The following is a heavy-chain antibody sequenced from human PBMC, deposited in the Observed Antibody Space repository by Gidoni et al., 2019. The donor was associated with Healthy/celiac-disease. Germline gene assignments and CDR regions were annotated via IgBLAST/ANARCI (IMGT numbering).Heavy chain of an antibody. Sequence: QVQLQESGPGLVKPSETLSLTCTVSGVSISSYYWSWIRQPPGKGLEWLGYIYYSGSTNYNPTLKSRVTISVDTSKNQFSLKLSSVTAADTAVYYCARGGARGNYYYGMDVWGQGTTVTVSS. J-gene: IGHJ6*02. CDR2: IYYSGST. V-gene: IGHV4-59*01. D-gene: IGHD1-26*01. CDR3: ARGGARGNYYYGMDV. CDR1: GVSISSYY.